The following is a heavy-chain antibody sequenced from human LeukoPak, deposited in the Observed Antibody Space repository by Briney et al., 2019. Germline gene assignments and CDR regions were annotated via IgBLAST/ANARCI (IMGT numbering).Heavy chain of an antibody. D-gene: IGHD6-13*01. J-gene: IGHJ6*02. CDR2: IYHSGST. V-gene: IGHV4-4*02. CDR1: GGSISSSNW. Sequence: SETLSLTCAVSGGSISSSNWWSWVRQPPGKGLEWIGEIYHSGSTNYNPSLKSRVTISVDTSKNQFSLKLSSVTAADTAVYYCARDYSSSWYGMDVWGQGTTVTVSS. CDR3: ARDYSSSWYGMDV.